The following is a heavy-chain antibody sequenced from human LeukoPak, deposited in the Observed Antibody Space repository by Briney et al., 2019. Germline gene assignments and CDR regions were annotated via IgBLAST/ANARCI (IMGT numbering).Heavy chain of an antibody. CDR3: ARVGYYETSGYYEY. CDR1: GYTLTDYY. J-gene: IGHJ4*02. V-gene: IGHV1-2*06. D-gene: IGHD3-22*01. CDR2: INPNSGGT. Sequence: ASVKVSCKASGYTLTDYYMHWVRQAPGQGLEWMGRINPNSGGTNYAQKFQGRVTMTRDTSISTVYMELSRLRSDDTAVYYCARVGYYETSGYYEYWGQGTLVTVSS.